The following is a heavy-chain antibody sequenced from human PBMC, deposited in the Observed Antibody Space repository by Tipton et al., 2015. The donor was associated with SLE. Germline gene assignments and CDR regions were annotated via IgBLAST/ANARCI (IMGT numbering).Heavy chain of an antibody. V-gene: IGHV4-31*02. CDR3: ARASSGYYGGSGSFDH. Sequence: LRLSCSVSGASINVGFYYWGWIRQHPGKGLEWIGNVYYSGNTNYNPSLRSRVTISVDTSKNQFSLRLSSVTAADTAVYYCARASSGYYGGSGSFDHWGQGALVTVSS. CDR1: GASINVGFYY. CDR2: VYYSGNT. D-gene: IGHD3-22*01. J-gene: IGHJ4*02.